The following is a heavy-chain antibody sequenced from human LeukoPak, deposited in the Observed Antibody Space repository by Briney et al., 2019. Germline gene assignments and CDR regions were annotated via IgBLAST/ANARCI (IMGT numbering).Heavy chain of an antibody. D-gene: IGHD3-10*01. CDR1: GFTFSSYS. CDR2: ISGSGHTT. Sequence: PGGSLRLSCAASGFTFSSYSMNWVRQAPGKGLEWVSVISGSGHTTDYADSVKGRFTVSRDNSKNTLYLQMNSLRAEDTAVYYCAKDYGSGSYYCYYYYYMDVWGKGTTVTVSS. V-gene: IGHV3-23*01. CDR3: AKDYGSGSYYCYYYYYMDV. J-gene: IGHJ6*03.